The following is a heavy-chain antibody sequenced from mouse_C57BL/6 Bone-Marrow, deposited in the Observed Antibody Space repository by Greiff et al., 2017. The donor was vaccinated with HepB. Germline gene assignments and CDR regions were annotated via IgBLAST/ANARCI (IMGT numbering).Heavy chain of an antibody. CDR1: GYTFTSYW. CDR3: ARVGSNFWFAY. J-gene: IGHJ3*01. CDR2: IDPSDSYT. D-gene: IGHD2-5*01. Sequence: QVQLQQPGAELVKPGASVKLSCKASGYTFTSYWMQWVKQRPGQGLEWIGEIDPSDSYTNYNQKFKGKATLTVDTSSSIAYMQLSSLTSEDSAVYYCARVGSNFWFAYWGQGTLVTVSA. V-gene: IGHV1-50*01.